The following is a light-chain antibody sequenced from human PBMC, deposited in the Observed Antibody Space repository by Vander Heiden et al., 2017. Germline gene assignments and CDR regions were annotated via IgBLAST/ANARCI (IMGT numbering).Light chain of an antibody. V-gene: IGKV1-8*01. CDR3: QQYYSYPPGT. CDR1: QGISSY. Sequence: AIRMTQPPSSLSASTGDRVTITCRASQGISSYLAWYQQKPGKAPKLLIYAASTLQSGVPSRFSGSGSGTDFTLTISCLQSEDFATYYCQQYYSYPPGTFGQGTKLEIK. J-gene: IGKJ2*01. CDR2: AAS.